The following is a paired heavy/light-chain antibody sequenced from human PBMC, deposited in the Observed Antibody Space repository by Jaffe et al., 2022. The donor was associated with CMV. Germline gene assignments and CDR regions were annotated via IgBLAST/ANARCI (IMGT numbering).Light chain of an antibody. CDR2: AAS. J-gene: IGKJ4*01. CDR1: QNILRK. CDR3: QQSYTTVT. Sequence: DIQMTQSPSSLSASVGDRVTITCRASQNILRKLNWYQQKTGEAPKLLVFAASNLQSGVPSRFSGSGSGTDFTLTINSLQPEDAATYYCQQSYTTVTFGGGTKVEI. V-gene: IGKV1-39*01.
Heavy chain of an antibody. V-gene: IGHV1-3*04. Sequence: QVQFVQSGAEVRKPGASVTISCKSSGYKFSEYNIHWVRQAPGQTLEWVGWIDSGNGNTKYSEKFQGRVIMTTDKSTTTVYMDLSSLQREDTAVYYCARMVGGLADFFHPWGQGTVVTVSS. CDR3: ARMVGGLADFFHP. J-gene: IGHJ4*02. D-gene: IGHD3-16*01. CDR2: IDSGNGNT. CDR1: GYKFSEYN.